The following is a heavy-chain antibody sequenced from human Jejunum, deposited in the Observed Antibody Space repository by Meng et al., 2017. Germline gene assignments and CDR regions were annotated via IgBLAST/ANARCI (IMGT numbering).Heavy chain of an antibody. CDR2: ISHDGITK. V-gene: IGHV3-30*04. J-gene: IGHJ4*02. Sequence: GESLKISCTASGFIFGDYAMAWFRQAPGKGLEWVSVISHDGITKYYADSVKGRFTISRDNARNTLYLQMNSLRAEDTALYYCASYSSRTDYFDYWGQGTLVTVSS. CDR3: ASYSSRTDYFDY. D-gene: IGHD2-15*01. CDR1: GFIFGDYA.